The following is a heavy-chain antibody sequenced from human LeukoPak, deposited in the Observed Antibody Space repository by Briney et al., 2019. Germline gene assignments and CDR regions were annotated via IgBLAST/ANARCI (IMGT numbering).Heavy chain of an antibody. CDR2: IYYSGST. D-gene: IGHD2-15*01. CDR1: GGPISSSSHS. V-gene: IGHV4-61*05. J-gene: IGHJ4*02. Sequence: SETLSLTCSVSGGPISSSSHSWGWIRQPPGKALEWIGYIYYSGSTNYNPSLKSRVTISVDTSKNQFSLKLSSVTAADTAVYYCARGGLYCSGGSCYPTYYFDYWGQGTLVTVSS. CDR3: ARGGLYCSGGSCYPTYYFDY.